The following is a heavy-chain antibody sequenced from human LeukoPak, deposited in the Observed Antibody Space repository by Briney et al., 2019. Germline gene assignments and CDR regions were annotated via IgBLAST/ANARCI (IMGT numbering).Heavy chain of an antibody. J-gene: IGHJ4*02. CDR3: AKGYYHYFGSGSYTLDF. D-gene: IGHD3-10*01. CDR1: GFTFSDYY. Sequence: GGSLRLSCAASGFTFSDYYMSWIRQAPGKGLEWVSYISSSGSTIYYADSVKGRFTISRDNAKNSLYLQMNTLTGEDTAVYYCAKGYYHYFGSGSYTLDFWGQGTQVTVSS. CDR2: ISSSGSTI. V-gene: IGHV3-11*01.